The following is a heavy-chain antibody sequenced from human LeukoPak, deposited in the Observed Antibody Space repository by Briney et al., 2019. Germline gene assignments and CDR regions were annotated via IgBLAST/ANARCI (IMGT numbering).Heavy chain of an antibody. V-gene: IGHV3-23*01. D-gene: IGHD3-22*01. CDR1: GFTVSSNY. CDR2: LSGSGGDT. Sequence: GGSLRLSCAASGFTVSSNYMSWVRQAPGKGLEWVSALSGSGGDTYYADSVKGRFTISRDNSKNTLYLQMNSLRAEDTAVYYCAKDRVVTKTYYFDYWGQGTLVTVSS. J-gene: IGHJ4*02. CDR3: AKDRVVTKTYYFDY.